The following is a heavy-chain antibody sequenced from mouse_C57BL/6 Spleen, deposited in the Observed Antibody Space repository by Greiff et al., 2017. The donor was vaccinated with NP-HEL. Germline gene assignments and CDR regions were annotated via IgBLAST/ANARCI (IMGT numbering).Heavy chain of an antibody. Sequence: VQLQQSGPELVKPGASVKISCKASGYAFSSSWMNWVKQRPGKGLEWIGRIYPGDGDTNYNGKFKGKATLTADKSSSTAYMQLSSLTSEDSAVYFCARERREYVFDYWGQGTTLTVSS. CDR1: GYAFSSSW. J-gene: IGHJ2*01. V-gene: IGHV1-82*01. CDR2: IYPGDGDT. D-gene: IGHD5-1*01. CDR3: ARERREYVFDY.